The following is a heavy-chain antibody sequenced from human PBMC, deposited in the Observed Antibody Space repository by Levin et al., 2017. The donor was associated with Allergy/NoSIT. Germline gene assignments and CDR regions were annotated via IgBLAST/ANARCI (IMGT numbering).Heavy chain of an antibody. CDR1: GGSISSSSYY. CDR3: ARHESYCPGGGVCYYYYMDV. CDR2: IYYSGNT. Sequence: GSLRLSCTVSGGSISSSSYYWGWIRQPPGKGLEWIGSIYYSGNTYYNPSLKSRVTISVDTSKNQFSLKLSSVTTADSAVYYCARHESYCPGGGVCYYYYMDVWSKGTTVTVSS. J-gene: IGHJ6*03. D-gene: IGHD2-8*02. V-gene: IGHV4-39*01.